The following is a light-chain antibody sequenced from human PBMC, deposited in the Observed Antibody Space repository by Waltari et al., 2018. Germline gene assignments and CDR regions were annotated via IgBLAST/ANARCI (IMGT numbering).Light chain of an antibody. CDR3: QSYDSSLSGSV. CDR1: SSNIGAGYA. CDR2: GNI. Sequence: QSVLTQPPSVSGAPGQRVPISCTGSSSNIGAGYAVTSYQQLPGTAPKLPIYGNINRPSGVPDRFSGSKSGTSASLAITGLQAEDEADYYCQSYDSSLSGSVFGTGTKVTVL. V-gene: IGLV1-40*01. J-gene: IGLJ1*01.